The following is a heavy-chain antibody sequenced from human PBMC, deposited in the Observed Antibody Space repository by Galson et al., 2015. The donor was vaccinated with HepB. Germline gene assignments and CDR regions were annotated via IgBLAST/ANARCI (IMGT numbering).Heavy chain of an antibody. CDR1: GFTFSNAW. Sequence: SLRLSCAASGFTFSNAWMSWVRQAPGKGLEWVGRIKSKTDGGTTDYAAPVKGRFTISRDDSKNTLYLQMNSLKTEDTAVYYCTTEKLEWLLANYYYYGMDVWGQGTTATVSS. D-gene: IGHD3-3*01. CDR2: IKSKTDGGTT. CDR3: TTEKLEWLLANYYYYGMDV. J-gene: IGHJ6*02. V-gene: IGHV3-15*01.